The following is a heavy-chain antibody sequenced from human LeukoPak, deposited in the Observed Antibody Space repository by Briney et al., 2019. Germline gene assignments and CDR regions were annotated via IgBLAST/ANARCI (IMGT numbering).Heavy chain of an antibody. D-gene: IGHD2-8*01. Sequence: ASVKVSCKASGGTFSSYAISWVRQAPGQGLEWMGGIIPIFGTANYAQKFQGRVTITADESTSTAYMELSSLRAEDTAVYYCARYNDVQFNNYFHPWGQGTPVTVSS. CDR1: GGTFSSYA. V-gene: IGHV1-69*13. CDR2: IIPIFGTA. CDR3: ARYNDVQFNNYFHP. J-gene: IGHJ5*02.